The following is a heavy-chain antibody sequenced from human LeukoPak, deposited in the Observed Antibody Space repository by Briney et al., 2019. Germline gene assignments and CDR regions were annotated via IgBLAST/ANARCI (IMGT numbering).Heavy chain of an antibody. J-gene: IGHJ5*02. D-gene: IGHD2-2*01. CDR3: AKDIPYCTSTSCYSSFDP. Sequence: SETLSLTCTVSGGSINFYYWSWIRQPAGKGLEWIGRIYSTGSTNYSPSLKSRVTMSVDKSKNQFSLKLSSVTAADTAVYYRAKDIPYCTSTSCYSSFDPWGQGTPVTVSS. CDR1: GGSINFYY. CDR2: IYSTGST. V-gene: IGHV4-4*07.